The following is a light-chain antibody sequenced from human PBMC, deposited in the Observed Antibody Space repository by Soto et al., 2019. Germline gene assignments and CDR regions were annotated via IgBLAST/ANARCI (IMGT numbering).Light chain of an antibody. Sequence: EIVMTQSPATLSVSPGERATLSCRASQSVSSNLAWYQQKPGQAPGLLIYGASTRATGIPARFSGSGSGTEFTLTISSLQSEDFAVYYCQQYNNWSTTFGQGTKVEIK. CDR3: QQYNNWSTT. CDR1: QSVSSN. CDR2: GAS. J-gene: IGKJ1*01. V-gene: IGKV3-15*01.